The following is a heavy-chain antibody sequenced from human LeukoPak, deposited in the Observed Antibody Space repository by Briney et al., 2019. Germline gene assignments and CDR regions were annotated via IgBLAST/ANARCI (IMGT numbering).Heavy chain of an antibody. CDR3: AKESVVVPAAIGPNWFDP. Sequence: GGSLRLSCAASGFTFSSYGMHWVRQAPGKGLEWVAFIRYDGSNKYYADSVKGRFTISRDNSKNTLYLQMNSLSAEDTAVYYCAKESVVVPAAIGPNWFDPWGQGTLVTVS. V-gene: IGHV3-30*02. J-gene: IGHJ5*02. D-gene: IGHD2-2*01. CDR1: GFTFSSYG. CDR2: IRYDGSNK.